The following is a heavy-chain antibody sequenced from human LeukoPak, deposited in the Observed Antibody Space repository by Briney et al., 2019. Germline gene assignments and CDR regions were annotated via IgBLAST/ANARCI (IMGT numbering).Heavy chain of an antibody. CDR1: GFTFFTYS. V-gene: IGHV3-30-3*01. J-gene: IGHJ4*02. D-gene: IGHD3-10*01. CDR2: ISYDGTNA. CDR3: ARSYGSATYAFDS. Sequence: PGGSLRLSCSASGFTFFTYSMHWVRQAPGRGLEWVALISYDGTNAFYADSVKGRFTISRDDSQNTLYLQLNSLRAEDTAVYYCARSYGSATYAFDSWGQETLVTVSS.